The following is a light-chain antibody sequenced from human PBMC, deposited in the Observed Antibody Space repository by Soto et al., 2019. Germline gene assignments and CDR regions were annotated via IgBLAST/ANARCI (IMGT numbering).Light chain of an antibody. Sequence: DIQMTQSPSTLSASVGDRVTITCRASQSISSWLVWYQQKPGKAPKLLIYKASSLESGVPSRFSGSESGTEFTLTISSLQPDDFATYYCQQYYTYPLTFGGGTKVEIK. CDR2: KAS. J-gene: IGKJ4*01. CDR1: QSISSW. CDR3: QQYYTYPLT. V-gene: IGKV1-5*03.